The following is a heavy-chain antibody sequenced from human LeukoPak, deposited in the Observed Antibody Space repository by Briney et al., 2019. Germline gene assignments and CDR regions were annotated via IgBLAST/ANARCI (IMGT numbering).Heavy chain of an antibody. CDR1: GFTLSDYY. V-gene: IGHV3-11*06. Sequence: PGGSLRLSRAASGFTLSDYYMSWIRQATGKGLEWVGYISTSSSETNYADPVKGRFTISGDNAKNSVYLQMNTLRAEDTAVYYCAKGNGDGYNYVGAFDIWGHGTVVTVSS. CDR3: AKGNGDGYNYVGAFDI. D-gene: IGHD5-24*01. CDR2: ISTSSSET. J-gene: IGHJ3*02.